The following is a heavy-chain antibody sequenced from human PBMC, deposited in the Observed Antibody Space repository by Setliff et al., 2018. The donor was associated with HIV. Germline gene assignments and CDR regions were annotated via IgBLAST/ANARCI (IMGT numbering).Heavy chain of an antibody. V-gene: IGHV1-69*05. CDR1: GGTLSNYA. Sequence: SVKVSCKASGGTLSNYAVNWVRQAPGGGLAWMGEIIPMFHRTQYAQRFQGRVTFTTDESTNIAYMDMSSLRSDDTGIYYCARGRMAAAGMFIPRALDYWGRGTLVTVSS. CDR2: IIPMFHRT. D-gene: IGHD6-13*01. CDR3: ARGRMAAAGMFIPRALDY. J-gene: IGHJ4*03.